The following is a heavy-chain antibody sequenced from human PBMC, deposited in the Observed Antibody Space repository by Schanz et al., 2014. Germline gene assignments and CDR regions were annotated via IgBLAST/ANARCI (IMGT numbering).Heavy chain of an antibody. D-gene: IGHD1-1*01. Sequence: QVQLQESGPGLVKPSPTLSLTCTVSGGSIRSGTYYWSWIRQPAGKALEWVGRVFPNEITNYNPSRKSRFTKSLDTSNNQFSRTRTSLTAADTAVYYCARDTTWRLDLWGRGTLVTVSS. V-gene: IGHV4-61*02. CDR1: GGSIRSGTYY. CDR2: VFPNEIT. CDR3: ARDTTWRLDL. J-gene: IGHJ2*01.